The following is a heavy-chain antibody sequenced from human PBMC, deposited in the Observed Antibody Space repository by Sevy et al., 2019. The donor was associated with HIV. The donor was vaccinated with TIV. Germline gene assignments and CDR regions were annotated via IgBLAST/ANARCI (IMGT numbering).Heavy chain of an antibody. D-gene: IGHD6-13*01. CDR2: ISWNSDNV. V-gene: IGHV3-9*03. J-gene: IGHJ4*02. CDR3: AKDYYSSSWYSIDS. Sequence: GGSLRLSCAASGFKFDGYAMHWVRQAPGKGLEWVSGISWNSDNVVYADSVKGRFTVSRDNAKNSLYLQMNSLRVEDMALYYCAKDYYSSSWYSIDSWGQGTLVTVSS. CDR1: GFKFDGYA.